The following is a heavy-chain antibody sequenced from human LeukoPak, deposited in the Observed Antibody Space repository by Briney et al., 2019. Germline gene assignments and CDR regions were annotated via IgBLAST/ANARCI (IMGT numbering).Heavy chain of an antibody. V-gene: IGHV4-59*12. CDR3: ARGLDYDFWSGYYRDTTGLGTVFDP. Sequence: SETLSLTCTVSGGSISSYYWSWIRQPPGKGLEWIGYIYHSGSTYYNPSLKSRVTISVDRSKNQFSLKLSSVTAADTAVYYCARGLDYDFWSGYYRDTTGLGTVFDPWGQGTLVTVSS. CDR2: IYHSGST. J-gene: IGHJ5*02. CDR1: GGSISSYY. D-gene: IGHD3-3*01.